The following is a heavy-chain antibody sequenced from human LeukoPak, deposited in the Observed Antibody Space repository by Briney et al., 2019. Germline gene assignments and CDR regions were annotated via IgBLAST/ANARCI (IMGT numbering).Heavy chain of an antibody. Sequence: GESLKISCKGSGYSFTSYWISWVRQMPGKGLEWMGRLDPSDSYTNYSPSFQGHVTISADKSISTAYLQWSSLKASDTAMYYCARHPIVVVPATSGYYYYGMDVWGQGTTVTVSS. CDR2: LDPSDSYT. D-gene: IGHD2-2*01. CDR3: ARHPIVVVPATSGYYYYGMDV. J-gene: IGHJ6*02. CDR1: GYSFTSYW. V-gene: IGHV5-10-1*01.